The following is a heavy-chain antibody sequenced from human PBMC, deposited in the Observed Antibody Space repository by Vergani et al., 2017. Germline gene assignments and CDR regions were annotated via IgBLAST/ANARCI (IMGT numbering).Heavy chain of an antibody. CDR3: ASDTHSGQRADR. J-gene: IGHJ5*02. Sequence: QVQLQESGPGLVKPSETLSLTCSVSFDSIRNLYCNWIRQPPGKGLEWVGSIHYSENTNYNPSLKTRFTISVDTSKNQFSLTLTSVTAADTAVYYCASDTHSGQRADRWGQGILVTVTS. CDR1: FDSIRNLY. CDR2: IHYSENT. D-gene: IGHD6-19*01. V-gene: IGHV4-59*11.